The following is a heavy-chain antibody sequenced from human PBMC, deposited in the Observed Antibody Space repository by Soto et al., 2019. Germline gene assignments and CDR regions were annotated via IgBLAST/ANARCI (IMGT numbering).Heavy chain of an antibody. D-gene: IGHD6-19*01. CDR3: AKDYARSGWYSGFDY. Sequence: EVQLLESGGGLVQPGGSLRLSCAASGFTFSSYAMSWVRQAPGKGLEWVSAISGSGGSTYYADSVKGRFTISRDNSKNTLYLQMNSVRAEDTAVYYCAKDYARSGWYSGFDYWGQGTLVTVSS. CDR1: GFTFSSYA. V-gene: IGHV3-23*01. CDR2: ISGSGGST. J-gene: IGHJ4*02.